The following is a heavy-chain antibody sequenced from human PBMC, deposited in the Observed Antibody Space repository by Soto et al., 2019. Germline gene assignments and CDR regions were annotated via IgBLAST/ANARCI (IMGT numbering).Heavy chain of an antibody. Sequence: QITLKESGPTLVKPTQTLTLTCTFSGFSLSTSGVGVGWIRQPPGKALEWLALIYWDDDKCYSPSLKSRLTITKDPSKHQVVLTMTNMDPVDTATYYCAHRAVAGPADPDAFDIWGQGIMVTVSS. CDR2: IYWDDDK. D-gene: IGHD6-19*01. CDR3: AHRAVAGPADPDAFDI. CDR1: GFSLSTSGVG. J-gene: IGHJ3*02. V-gene: IGHV2-5*02.